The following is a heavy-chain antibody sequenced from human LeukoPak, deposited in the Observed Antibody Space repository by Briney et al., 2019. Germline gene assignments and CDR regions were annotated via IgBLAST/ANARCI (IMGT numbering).Heavy chain of an antibody. D-gene: IGHD6-19*01. J-gene: IGHJ4*02. CDR2: ISISGGST. V-gene: IGHV3-23*01. CDR3: SNGRTSSGTLQHDY. Sequence: PGGSLRLSCAASGFTFSSYAMSWVRQAPGKGLEWVSTISISGGSTYYADSVKGRFTISRDNSENTLYLQMNSLRAEDTALYYCSNGRTSSGTLQHDYWGQGTLVTVSS. CDR1: GFTFSSYA.